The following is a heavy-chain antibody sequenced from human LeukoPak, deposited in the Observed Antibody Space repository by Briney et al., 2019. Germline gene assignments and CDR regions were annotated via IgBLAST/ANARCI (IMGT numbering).Heavy chain of an antibody. Sequence: GGSLRLSCAASGFTFSSYWMNWVRQAPGKGLVWVSRIASDGSSTTYADSVKGRFSISRDNAKNTLYLQMNSLRVEDTAVYYCARGRPHGNDYWGQGALVTVSS. D-gene: IGHD4-23*01. J-gene: IGHJ4*02. CDR2: IASDGSST. CDR1: GFTFSSYW. V-gene: IGHV3-74*01. CDR3: ARGRPHGNDY.